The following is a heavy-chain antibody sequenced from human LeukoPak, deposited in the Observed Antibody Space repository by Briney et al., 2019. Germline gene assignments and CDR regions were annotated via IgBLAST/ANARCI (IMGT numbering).Heavy chain of an antibody. CDR3: AKDLLAVPATIGS. CDR2: ISWNNGLI. V-gene: IGHV3-9*01. J-gene: IGHJ4*02. CDR1: GFTFDDYA. Sequence: GGSLRLSCAASGFTFDDYAMHWVRQAPGKGLEWVSGISWNNGLIGYGDSVRGRFTISRDNAKNSLYLQMNSLRPEDTAFYYCAKDLLAVPATIGSWGQGTLVTASS. D-gene: IGHD3-10*01.